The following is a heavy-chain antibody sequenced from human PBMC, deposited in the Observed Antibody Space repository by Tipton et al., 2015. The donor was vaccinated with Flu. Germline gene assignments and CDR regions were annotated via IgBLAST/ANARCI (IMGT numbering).Heavy chain of an antibody. V-gene: IGHV4-39*07. Sequence: TLSLTCTVSGGSISSSSYYWGWIRQPPGNGLEWIGSIYYSGSTYYNPSLKSRVTISVDTSKNQFSLKLSSVTAADTAVYYCARGAYYYDSSGYVDYFDYWGQGTLVTVSS. CDR2: IYYSGST. D-gene: IGHD3-22*01. CDR1: GGSISSSSYY. J-gene: IGHJ4*02. CDR3: ARGAYYYDSSGYVDYFDY.